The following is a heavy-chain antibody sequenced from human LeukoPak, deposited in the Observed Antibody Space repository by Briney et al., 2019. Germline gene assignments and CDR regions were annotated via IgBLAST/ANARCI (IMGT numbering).Heavy chain of an antibody. J-gene: IGHJ4*02. CDR1: GYTFTADY. Sequence: ASVKVSCKASGYTFTADYIHCVRQSPEQGLEWMGWINPNGGGTNYAQKFQGWVTMTRDTSISTLYMELSRLKSGDTAVYYCARGFGSSWFVYWGQGTLVTVSS. CDR3: ARGFGSSWFVY. CDR2: INPNGGGT. D-gene: IGHD6-13*01. V-gene: IGHV1-2*04.